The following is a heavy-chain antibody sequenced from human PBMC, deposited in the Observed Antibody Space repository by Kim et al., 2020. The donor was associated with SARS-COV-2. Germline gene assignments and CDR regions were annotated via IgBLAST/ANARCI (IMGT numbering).Heavy chain of an antibody. CDR3: ARQGYSSSSPNWFDP. CDR2: IYPGDSDT. J-gene: IGHJ5*02. Sequence: GESLKISCKGSGYSFTSYWIGWVRQIPGKGLEWMGIIYPGDSDTRYSPSFQGQVTISADKSISTAYLQWSSLKASDTAMYYCARQGYSSSSPNWFDPWGQGTLVTVSS. D-gene: IGHD6-13*01. CDR1: GYSFTSYW. V-gene: IGHV5-51*01.